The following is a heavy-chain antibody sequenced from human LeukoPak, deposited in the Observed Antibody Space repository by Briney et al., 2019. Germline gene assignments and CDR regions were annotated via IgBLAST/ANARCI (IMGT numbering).Heavy chain of an antibody. CDR1: GITVSSNY. CDR3: ARAVGAYYFDY. Sequence: TGGSLRLSCAGTGITVSSNYMSRVRQAPGKGLEWVSVIYSGGSTYYAGSVKGRFTISRDNSKNTLYLQMNSLRAEDTAVYYCARAVGAYYFDYWGQGTLVTVSS. CDR2: IYSGGST. V-gene: IGHV3-66*01. D-gene: IGHD3-16*01. J-gene: IGHJ4*02.